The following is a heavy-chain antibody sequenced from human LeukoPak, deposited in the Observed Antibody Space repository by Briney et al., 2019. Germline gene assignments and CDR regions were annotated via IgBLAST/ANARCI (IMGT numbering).Heavy chain of an antibody. D-gene: IGHD5-18*01. V-gene: IGHV2-5*02. CDR2: IYWDDDK. J-gene: IGHJ4*02. CDR3: AHSYTAMVNNYFDY. Sequence: SGPTLVKPTQTLTLTCTFSGFSLSTSGVDVGWIRQPPGKALEWLALIYWDDDKRYSPSLESRLTITKDTSKNQVVLTMTNMDPVDTATYYCAHSYTAMVNNYFDYWGQGTLVTVSS. CDR1: GFSLSTSGVD.